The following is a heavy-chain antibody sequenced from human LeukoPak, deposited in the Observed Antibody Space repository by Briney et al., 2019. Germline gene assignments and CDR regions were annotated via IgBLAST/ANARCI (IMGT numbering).Heavy chain of an antibody. D-gene: IGHD3-3*01. J-gene: IGHJ4*02. V-gene: IGHV4-34*01. CDR1: GGSISSYY. CDR3: ARVNTYDDFDY. Sequence: SETLSLTCTVSGGSISSYYWSWIRQPPGKGLEWIGEINHSGSTNYNPSLKSRVTISVDTSKNQFSLKVSSVTAADTAVYFCARVNTYDDFDYWGQGTLVTVSS. CDR2: INHSGST.